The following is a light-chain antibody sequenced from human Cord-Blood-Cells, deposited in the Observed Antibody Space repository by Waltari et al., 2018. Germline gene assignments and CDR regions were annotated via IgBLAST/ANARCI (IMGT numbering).Light chain of an antibody. Sequence: IVMTQSPHSLAVSLGERATTNCKSSQSVLYSSNNKNYLAWYQQKPGQPPKLLIYWASTRESGVPDRFSGSGSGTDFTLTISSLQAEDVAVYYCQQYYSTPYTFGQGTKLEIK. CDR2: WAS. CDR1: QSVLYSSNNKNY. CDR3: QQYYSTPYT. V-gene: IGKV4-1*01. J-gene: IGKJ2*01.